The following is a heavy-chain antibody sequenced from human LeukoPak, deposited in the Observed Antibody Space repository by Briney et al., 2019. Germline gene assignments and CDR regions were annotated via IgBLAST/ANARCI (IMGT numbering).Heavy chain of an antibody. Sequence: PGGSLRLSCAASGFTFSSYSMNWVRQTPGKGLEWVSYISSGSSSIYYADSVKGRFTISRSNAKNSLYLQMNSLRDEDTAAYYCARLANFWSGANDYWGQGTLVTVSS. D-gene: IGHD3-3*01. J-gene: IGHJ4*02. CDR1: GFTFSSYS. CDR3: ARLANFWSGANDY. V-gene: IGHV3-48*02. CDR2: ISSGSSSI.